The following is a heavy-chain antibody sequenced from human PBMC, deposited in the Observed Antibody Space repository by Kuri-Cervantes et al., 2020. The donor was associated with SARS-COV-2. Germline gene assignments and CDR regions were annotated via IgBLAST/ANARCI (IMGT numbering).Heavy chain of an antibody. Sequence: CTVAGGSISSCSYYWGWIRQPPGKGLEWIGSIYYSGSTYYNPSLKSRVTMSVDTSKNQFSLKLSSVTAADTAVYYCARDPGIAVAGGFDYWGQGTLVTVSS. J-gene: IGHJ4*02. CDR3: ARDPGIAVAGGFDY. V-gene: IGHV4-39*07. D-gene: IGHD6-19*01. CDR1: GGSISSCSYY. CDR2: IYYSGST.